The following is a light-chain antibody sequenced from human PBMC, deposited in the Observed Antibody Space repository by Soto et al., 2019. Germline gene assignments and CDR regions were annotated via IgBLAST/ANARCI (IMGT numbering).Light chain of an antibody. V-gene: IGKV1-5*03. CDR1: QTISSW. J-gene: IGKJ1*01. CDR2: KAS. CDR3: QRYNSYSEA. Sequence: DIQMTQSPSTLSGSVGDRVTITCRASQTISSWLAWYQQKPGKAPKLLIYKASTLKSGVPSSFSGSGSGTEFTLTISSLQPDDFATYYCQRYNSYSEAFGQGTKVDIK.